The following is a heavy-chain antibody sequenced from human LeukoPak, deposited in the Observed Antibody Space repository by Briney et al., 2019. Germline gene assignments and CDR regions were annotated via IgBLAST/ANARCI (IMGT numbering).Heavy chain of an antibody. CDR2: ISSTGRT. J-gene: IGHJ5*02. CDR1: GSSISSDTYF. Sequence: PSETLSLTCTVSGSSISSDTYFWSWIRQPAGKGLEWIGRISSTGRTDYNPSLTSRVTISIDTSKDQLSMQLNSVTAADTAVYYCAKGAGPPWFDPWGQGTLVTVSS. V-gene: IGHV4-61*02. CDR3: AKGAGPPWFDP. D-gene: IGHD6-19*01.